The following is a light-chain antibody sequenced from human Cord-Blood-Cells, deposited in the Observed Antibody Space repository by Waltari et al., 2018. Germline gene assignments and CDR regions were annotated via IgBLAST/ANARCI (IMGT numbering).Light chain of an antibody. CDR1: SPHIGRTS. Sequence: QSVLTQPPSASGTPGQRVTISCSGSSPHIGRTSVSWYQQLPGTAPKLLIYRNNQRPSGVHDRFSGYKSGTSASLAISGLRSEDEADYYCAAWDDSLSVVVFGGGTKLTVL. CDR2: RNN. CDR3: AAWDDSLSVVV. V-gene: IGLV1-47*01. J-gene: IGLJ2*01.